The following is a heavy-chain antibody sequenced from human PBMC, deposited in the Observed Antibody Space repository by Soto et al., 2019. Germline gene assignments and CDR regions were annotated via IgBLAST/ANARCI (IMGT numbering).Heavy chain of an antibody. CDR2: VSPDHGNA. J-gene: IGHJ4*02. V-gene: IGHV1-8*01. Sequence: ASVKVSCKTSGYTFTDYDINWVRQAPGQGLEWLGWVSPDHGNAGYARQLQGRVTMTSDTSMNTVFMELTNLGSDDTAVYYCARTRLDCRITSCYEYWGEGTLVTVSS. D-gene: IGHD2-2*01. CDR3: ARTRLDCRITSCYEY. CDR1: GYTFTDYD.